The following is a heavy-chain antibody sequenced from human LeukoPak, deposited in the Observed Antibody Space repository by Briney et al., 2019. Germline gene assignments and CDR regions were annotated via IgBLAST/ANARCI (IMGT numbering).Heavy chain of an antibody. CDR2: ISGSGGRT. V-gene: IGHV3-23*01. D-gene: IGHD3-22*01. CDR1: GFSFSSYA. Sequence: GGSLRLSFAASGFSFSSYAMSWVRQPPGKGLEWVSLISGSGGRTYYAESVKGRFTISRDDSKNTLYLQMNSLRAEDTAVYYCAKVRTMIAVAFDIWGQGTIVTVSS. CDR3: AKVRTMIAVAFDI. J-gene: IGHJ3*02.